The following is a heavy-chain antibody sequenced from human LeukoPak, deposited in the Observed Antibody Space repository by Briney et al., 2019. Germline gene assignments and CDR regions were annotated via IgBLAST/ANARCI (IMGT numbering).Heavy chain of an antibody. J-gene: IGHJ4*02. D-gene: IGHD6-19*01. Sequence: GGSLRLSCAASGFTFSSSAMSWVRQAPGKGLEWVSAISNNGGYTYYADSVKGRFTISRDNSKNTLYLQMNSLRVEDTAVYYCATPHASGWYYFDYWGQGTLVTVSS. CDR3: ATPHASGWYYFDY. CDR2: ISNNGGYT. CDR1: GFTFSSSA. V-gene: IGHV3-23*01.